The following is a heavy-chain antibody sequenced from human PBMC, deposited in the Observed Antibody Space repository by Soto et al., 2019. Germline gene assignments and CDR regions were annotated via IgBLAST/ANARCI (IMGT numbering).Heavy chain of an antibody. CDR1: GGTFSSYA. V-gene: IGHV1-69*01. D-gene: IGHD3-10*01. Sequence: QVQLVQSGAEVKKPGSSVKVSCKASGGTFSSYAISWVRQAPGQGLEWMGGIIPIFGTANDAHKVQGRVNITADESASTANLELSSLRSEDTAVYYCARVDTMVRGVIIELGCFAPWGQGTLVTVSS. CDR2: IIPIFGTA. CDR3: ARVDTMVRGVIIELGCFAP. J-gene: IGHJ5*02.